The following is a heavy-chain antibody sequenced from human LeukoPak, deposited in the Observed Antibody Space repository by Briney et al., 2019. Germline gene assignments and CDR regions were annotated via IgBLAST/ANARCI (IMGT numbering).Heavy chain of an antibody. J-gene: IGHJ4*02. Sequence: GGSLRLSCAASGFTFSSYAMSRVRQAPGKGLERVSAISGSGGSTYYADSVKGRFTISRDNSKNTLYLQMNSLRAEDTAVYYCAKEGDFWSGYFDYWGQGTLVTVSS. D-gene: IGHD3-3*01. CDR2: ISGSGGST. CDR3: AKEGDFWSGYFDY. V-gene: IGHV3-23*01. CDR1: GFTFSSYA.